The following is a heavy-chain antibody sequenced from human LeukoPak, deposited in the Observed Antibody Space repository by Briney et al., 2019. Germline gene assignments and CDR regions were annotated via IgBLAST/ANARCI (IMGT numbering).Heavy chain of an antibody. V-gene: IGHV4-30-4*01. D-gene: IGHD3-22*01. CDR2: IYYHGST. CDR1: GGSISSGDYY. J-gene: IGHJ4*02. CDR3: AREYYDSSGYYYVVGYFDY. Sequence: ASETLSLTCTVSGGSISSGDYYWSWIRQPPGKGLEWIGYIYYHGSTSYNPSLKSRITISVDTSKHQLSLKLSSVTAADTAVYYCAREYYDSSGYYYVVGYFDYWGQGTLVTVSS.